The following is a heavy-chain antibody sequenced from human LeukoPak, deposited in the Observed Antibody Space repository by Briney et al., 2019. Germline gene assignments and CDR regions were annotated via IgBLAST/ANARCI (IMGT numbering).Heavy chain of an antibody. CDR2: TYYRSKWYN. J-gene: IGHJ4*02. CDR1: GDSVSSNSVA. CDR3: ARDRTSVEAGATFDY. D-gene: IGHD1-26*01. V-gene: IGHV6-1*01. Sequence: SQTLSLTCVLSGDSVSSNSVAWNWIRQSPSRGLEWLGRTYYRSKWYNDYAVSVKSRITIHPDTSKNQLSLQLKSVTPEDTAVYYCARDRTSVEAGATFDYWGQGTLVTVSS.